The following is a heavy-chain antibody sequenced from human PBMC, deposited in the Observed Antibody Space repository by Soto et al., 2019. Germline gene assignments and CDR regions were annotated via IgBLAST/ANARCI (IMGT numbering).Heavy chain of an antibody. J-gene: IGHJ4*02. CDR1: GDTFTGYY. D-gene: IGHD3-16*01. CDR3: AREAGGYFDY. V-gene: IGHV1-2*04. Sequence: QVQLVQSGAEVKKPGASVKVSCKASGDTFTGYYFHWVRQAPGQGLEWMGWIKPNSGGTNYAQKLXXWVTMTRDTSIRTAYMELSRLRSGDTAVYYCAREAGGYFDYWGQGTLVTVSS. CDR2: IKPNSGGT.